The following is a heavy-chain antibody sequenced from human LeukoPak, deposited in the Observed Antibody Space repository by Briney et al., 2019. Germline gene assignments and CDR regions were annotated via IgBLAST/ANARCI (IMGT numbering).Heavy chain of an antibody. D-gene: IGHD3-22*01. CDR2: TSYDGSKK. CDR1: GVPFSSFV. V-gene: IGHV3-30*13. J-gene: IGHJ4*02. Sequence: AGGSLRLSCAASGVPFSSFVMHCGCQAPGKGRGWVSFTSYDGSKKYSANSLKGRFPISGANSKNRLVLQMKTLRTRNTAMNYCARSDDSSGYVYSYFDYWGQGTLVTVSS. CDR3: ARSDDSSGYVYSYFDY.